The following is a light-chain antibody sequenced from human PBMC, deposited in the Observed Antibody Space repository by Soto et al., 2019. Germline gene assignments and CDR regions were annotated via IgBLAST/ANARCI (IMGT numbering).Light chain of an antibody. J-gene: IGLJ1*01. V-gene: IGLV3-21*02. CDR2: EDS. Sequence: SYELTQPPSVSVAPGQTARTTCGGNNIGSKSVHWYQQKPGQAPVLVVYEDSDRPSGIPERFSGSNSGNTATLTISMVEAWDEADYYCQVWDRGFYVFGTGTTLTVL. CDR1: NIGSKS. CDR3: QVWDRGFYV.